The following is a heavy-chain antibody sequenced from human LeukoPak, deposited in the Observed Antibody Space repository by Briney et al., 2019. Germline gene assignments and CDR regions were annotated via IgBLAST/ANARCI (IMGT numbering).Heavy chain of an antibody. J-gene: IGHJ4*02. V-gene: IGHV3-33*06. CDR3: AKVDSSGYYSYYFDY. CDR2: IWYDGSNK. D-gene: IGHD3-22*01. Sequence: GGSLRLSCAASGFTFSSYGMHWVRQAPGKGLEWVAVIWYDGSNKYYADSVKGRFTISRDNSKNTLYLQMNSLRAEDTAVYYCAKVDSSGYYSYYFDYWGQGTLVTVSS. CDR1: GFTFSSYG.